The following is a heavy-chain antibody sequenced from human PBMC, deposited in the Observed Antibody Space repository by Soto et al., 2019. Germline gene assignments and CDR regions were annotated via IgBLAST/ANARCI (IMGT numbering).Heavy chain of an antibody. CDR1: GYSFTIYW. CDR2: IDPSDSYT. Sequence: GESLKISCKGSGYSFTIYWISWVRQMPGKGLEWMGRIDPSDSYTNYSPSFQGHVTISADKSISTAYLQWSSLKASDTAIYYCARTPGVITVISAFDHWGLGTPVTVSS. D-gene: IGHD3-22*01. J-gene: IGHJ4*02. CDR3: ARTPGVITVISAFDH. V-gene: IGHV5-10-1*01.